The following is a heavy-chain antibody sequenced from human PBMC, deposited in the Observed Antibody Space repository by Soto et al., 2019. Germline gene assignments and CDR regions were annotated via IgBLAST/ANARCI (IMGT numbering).Heavy chain of an antibody. CDR2: IWYDGSNK. CDR1: GFTFSSYG. CDR3: AREGTFIVVVPAAMLDY. J-gene: IGHJ4*02. Sequence: GGSLRLSCAASGFTFSSYGMHWVRQAPGKGLEWVAVIWYDGSNKYYADSVKGRFTISRDNSKNTLYLQMNSLRAEDTAVYYCAREGTFIVVVPAAMLDYWGQGTLVTVSS. V-gene: IGHV3-33*01. D-gene: IGHD2-2*01.